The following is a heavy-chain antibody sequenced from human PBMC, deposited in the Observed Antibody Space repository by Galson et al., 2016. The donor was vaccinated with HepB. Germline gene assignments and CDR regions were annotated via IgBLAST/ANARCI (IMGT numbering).Heavy chain of an antibody. J-gene: IGHJ6*02. CDR1: GFTFSSFA. CDR3: ARGDYGFWSGWDV. Sequence: SLRLSCAASGFTFSSFAMSWVRQAPGKGLEWVSGITTSGGSTYYEDSVKGRFTISRENSKNTLYLQMNSLRAEDTAVYYCARGDYGFWSGWDVWGQGTTVTVSS. V-gene: IGHV3-23*01. CDR2: ITTSGGST. D-gene: IGHD3-3*01.